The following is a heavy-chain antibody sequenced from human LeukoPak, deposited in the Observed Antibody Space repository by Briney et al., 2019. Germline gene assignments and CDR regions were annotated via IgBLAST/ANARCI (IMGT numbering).Heavy chain of an antibody. D-gene: IGHD3-22*01. CDR1: GCSFTNSW. CDR3: ARLDSSGYYIDY. V-gene: IGHV5-51*01. Sequence: GESLRISCKVSGCSFTNSWIGWVRQMPGKGLEWMGIIYPADSDTKYSPSFQGQVTISADKSISTAYLQWSSLKASDTAMYYCARLDSSGYYIDYWGQGTLVTVSS. J-gene: IGHJ4*02. CDR2: IYPADSDT.